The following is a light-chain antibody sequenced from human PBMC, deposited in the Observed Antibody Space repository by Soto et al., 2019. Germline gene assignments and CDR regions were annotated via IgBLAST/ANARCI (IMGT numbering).Light chain of an antibody. J-gene: IGKJ5*01. V-gene: IGKV1-9*01. Sequence: EIKLTQSPSFLSAKAGDRVTITCRASQGISNFLAWYQQKPGRAPKLLIYATSTLQSGVPSRFSGSGSGTEFTLTISSLQPEDFATYYCQQLNFFPITFGQGTRLEIK. CDR3: QQLNFFPIT. CDR2: ATS. CDR1: QGISNF.